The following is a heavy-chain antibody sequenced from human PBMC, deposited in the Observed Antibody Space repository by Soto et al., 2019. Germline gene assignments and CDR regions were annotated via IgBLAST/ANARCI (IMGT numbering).Heavy chain of an antibody. Sequence: QVQLQQWGAGLLKPSETLSLTCAVYGGSFSGYYWSWIRQPPGKGLEWIGDINHSGSTNYNPSLKSLVTIAVATSKNQFSMKLSSVTAADTAVYYCARGGNAGATDYWGQGTLVTVSS. CDR2: INHSGST. CDR1: GGSFSGYY. D-gene: IGHD1-26*01. CDR3: ARGGNAGATDY. J-gene: IGHJ4*02. V-gene: IGHV4-34*01.